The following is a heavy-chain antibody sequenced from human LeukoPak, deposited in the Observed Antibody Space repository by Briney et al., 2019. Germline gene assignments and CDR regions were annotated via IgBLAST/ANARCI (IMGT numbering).Heavy chain of an antibody. CDR1: GYTFTSYG. D-gene: IGHD1-26*01. J-gene: IGHJ3*02. CDR2: ISAYNGNT. V-gene: IGHV1-18*01. Sequence: GASVKVSCKASGYTFTSYGISWVRQAPGQGLEWMGWISAYNGNTNYAQKLQGRVTMTTDTSTSTAYMELRSLRSDDTAVYYCARVSEWELLRSHDAFDIWGQGTMVTVSS. CDR3: ARVSEWELLRSHDAFDI.